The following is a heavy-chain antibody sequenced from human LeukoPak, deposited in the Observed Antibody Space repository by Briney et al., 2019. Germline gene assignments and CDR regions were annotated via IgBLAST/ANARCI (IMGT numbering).Heavy chain of an antibody. J-gene: IGHJ6*03. CDR1: GGTFSSYA. CDR3: ARDEGYDFWSHADYMDV. D-gene: IGHD3-3*01. CDR2: IIPILGIA. Sequence: GASVKVSCKASGGTFSSYAISWVRQAPGQGLEWMGRIIPILGIANYAQKFQGRVTITADKSTSTAYMELSSLRSEDTAVYYCARDEGYDFWSHADYMDVWGKGTTVTVSS. V-gene: IGHV1-69*04.